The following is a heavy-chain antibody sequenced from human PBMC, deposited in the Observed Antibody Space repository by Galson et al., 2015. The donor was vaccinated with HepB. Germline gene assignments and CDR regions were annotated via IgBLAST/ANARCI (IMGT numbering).Heavy chain of an antibody. CDR3: AGRSGYQMAFDY. CDR1: GYTFTSYA. Sequence: SVKVSCKASGYTFTSYAMHWVRQAPGQRLEWMGWINAGNGNTKYSQKFQGRVTITRDTSASTAYMELSSLRSEDTAVYYCAGRSGYQMAFDYWGQGTLVTVSS. CDR2: INAGNGNT. V-gene: IGHV1-3*01. J-gene: IGHJ4*02. D-gene: IGHD5-12*01.